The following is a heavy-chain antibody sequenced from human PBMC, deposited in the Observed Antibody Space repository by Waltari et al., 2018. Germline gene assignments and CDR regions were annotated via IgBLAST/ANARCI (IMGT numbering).Heavy chain of an antibody. D-gene: IGHD6-13*01. CDR1: GHNFTGYS. CDR2: INPNRGGT. CDR3: ARDGAGYSSSWRTMYNWFDP. Sequence: VQLVQSGAEVKKPGASVKVSCQASGHNFTGYSIHWVRTAPGQGLEWMGWINPNRGGTNYAQKFQGRVTMTRDTSISTAYMELSRLRSDDTAVYYCARDGAGYSSSWRTMYNWFDPWGQGTLVTVSS. V-gene: IGHV1-2*02. J-gene: IGHJ5*02.